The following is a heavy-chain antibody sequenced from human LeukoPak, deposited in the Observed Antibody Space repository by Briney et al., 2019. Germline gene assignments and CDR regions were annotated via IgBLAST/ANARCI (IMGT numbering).Heavy chain of an antibody. D-gene: IGHD5-12*01. V-gene: IGHV3-7*01. Sequence: GSLRLSCAASGFTFSSYWMSWVRQAPGKGLEWVANIKQDGSKKYYSDSVKGRFTISRDNSKNTLFLQMNSLRAEDTAVYSCAKDVKFSWPFYFDYWGQGILVTVSS. CDR1: GFTFSSYW. CDR2: IKQDGSKK. CDR3: AKDVKFSWPFYFDY. J-gene: IGHJ4*02.